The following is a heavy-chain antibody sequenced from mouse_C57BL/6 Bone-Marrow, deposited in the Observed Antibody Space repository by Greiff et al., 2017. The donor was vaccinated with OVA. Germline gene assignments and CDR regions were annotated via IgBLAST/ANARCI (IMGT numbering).Heavy chain of an antibody. CDR3: VRDYGSSLNRAMDY. CDR1: GFTFNTYA. D-gene: IGHD1-1*01. Sequence: EVMLVESGGGLVQPKGSLKLSCAASGFTFNTYAMHWVRQAPGKGLEWVARIRCKSSNYATYYADSVKDRFTISRDDSQSMLYLQMNNLKTEDTAMYYCVRDYGSSLNRAMDYWGQGTSVTVSS. V-gene: IGHV10-3*01. CDR2: IRCKSSNYAT. J-gene: IGHJ4*01.